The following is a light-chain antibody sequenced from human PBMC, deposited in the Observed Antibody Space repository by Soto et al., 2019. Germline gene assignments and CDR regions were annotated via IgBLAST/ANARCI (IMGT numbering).Light chain of an antibody. V-gene: IGLV2-14*01. J-gene: IGLJ6*01. Sequence: QSALTQPASVSGSPGQSITISCGGSSRDVAAYGHVSWYQHHPGKAPKFILYEVDHRPSGVSDRFSGSQSGDTASLTISGLHAEDDDEYYYFSDTTRGTSVFGSGTKVTVL. CDR3: FSDTTRGTSV. CDR2: EVD. CDR1: SRDVAAYGH.